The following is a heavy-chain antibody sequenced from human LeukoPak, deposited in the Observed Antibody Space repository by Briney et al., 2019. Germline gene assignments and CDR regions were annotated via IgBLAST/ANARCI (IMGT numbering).Heavy chain of an antibody. Sequence: SETLSLTCTVSGGSISSSSYYWGWIRQPPGKGLEWIGSIYYRGSTYYNPSLRSRVTISVDTSKNQFSLKLSSVTAADTAVYYCARSIAARPSVYFDLWGRGTLVTVSS. J-gene: IGHJ2*01. CDR1: GGSISSSSYY. D-gene: IGHD6-6*01. CDR2: IYYRGST. CDR3: ARSIAARPSVYFDL. V-gene: IGHV4-39*01.